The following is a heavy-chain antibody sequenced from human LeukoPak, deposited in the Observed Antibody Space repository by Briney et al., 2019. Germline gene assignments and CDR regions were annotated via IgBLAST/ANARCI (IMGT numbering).Heavy chain of an antibody. CDR3: ARVDTASDAFDI. CDR1: GGSISSYY. J-gene: IGHJ3*02. Sequence: SETLSLTCTVSGGSISSYYRSWIRQPPGKGLEWIGYIYYSGSTNYNPSLKSRVTISVDTSKNQFSLKLSSVTAADTAVYYCARVDTASDAFDIWGQGTTVTVSS. CDR2: IYYSGST. D-gene: IGHD5-18*01. V-gene: IGHV4-59*01.